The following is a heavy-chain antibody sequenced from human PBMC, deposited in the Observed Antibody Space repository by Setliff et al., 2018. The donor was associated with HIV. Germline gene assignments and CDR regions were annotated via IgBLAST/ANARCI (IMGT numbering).Heavy chain of an antibody. CDR2: MNPNSGNT. V-gene: IGHV1-8*02. CDR3: ARGIKLGGGVIVGSMDV. J-gene: IGHJ6*03. Sequence: ASVKVSCKASGYTFTTYDINWVRQATGQGLEWMGWMNPNSGNTGYAQEIQGRVTMTRNTSISTAYMELSSLRSEDAAVYYCARGIKLGGGVIVGSMDVWGKGTTVTVSS. CDR1: GYTFTTYD. D-gene: IGHD3-16*02.